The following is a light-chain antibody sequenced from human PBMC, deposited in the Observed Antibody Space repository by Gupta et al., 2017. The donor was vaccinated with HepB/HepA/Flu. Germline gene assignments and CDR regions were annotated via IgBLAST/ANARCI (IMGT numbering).Light chain of an antibody. CDR3: RQGLQTPHT. J-gene: IGKJ4*01. Sequence: DIVMTQSPLSLPVTPGEPASISCRSSQSLLHSNGYTYLDWYLQKPGQSPRLLIYLGSNRASGVPDRFSGSGSGTDFTLKISRVEAEDVGVYYCRQGLQTPHTFGGGTKVEIK. V-gene: IGKV2-28*01. CDR1: QSLLHSNGYTY. CDR2: LGS.